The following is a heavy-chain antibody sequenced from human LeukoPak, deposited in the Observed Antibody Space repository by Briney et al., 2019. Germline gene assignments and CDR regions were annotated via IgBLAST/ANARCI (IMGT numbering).Heavy chain of an antibody. V-gene: IGHV4-4*02. CDR3: ARDHGWSGFNWFDP. CDR2: IYHSGST. CDR1: GASISSGYW. J-gene: IGHJ5*02. Sequence: SGTLSLTCAVSGASISSGYWWSWVRQAPGKGLEWIGEIYHSGSTNHNPSLKSRVTLSLDTSKNQFSLKMTSVTAADTAIYYCARDHGWSGFNWFDPWGQGTLVTVSS. D-gene: IGHD3-3*01.